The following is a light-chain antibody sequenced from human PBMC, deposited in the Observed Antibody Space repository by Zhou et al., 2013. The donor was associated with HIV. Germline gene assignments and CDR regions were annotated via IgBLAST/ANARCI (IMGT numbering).Light chain of an antibody. CDR1: QSVRNN. CDR2: GAS. CDR3: QHYNNWPPLT. J-gene: IGKJ4*01. Sequence: EILLTQSPGTLSLSPGERATLSCRASQSVRNNLAWYQQKPGQGPRLLMYGASTRATGIPARFSGSGSGTEFTLTISSIQSEDFAVYYCQHYNNWPPLTFGGGTKVEIK. V-gene: IGKV3-15*01.